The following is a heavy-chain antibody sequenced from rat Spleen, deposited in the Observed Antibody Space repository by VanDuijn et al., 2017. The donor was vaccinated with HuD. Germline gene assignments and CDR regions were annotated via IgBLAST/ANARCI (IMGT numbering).Heavy chain of an antibody. V-gene: IGHV5-46*01. Sequence: EVQLVESGGGPVQPGRSLRLSCAASGFTFSSFPMAWVRQTPKKGLEWVATISSSISYTYYPDSVKGRFAISRDNAKSTLYLQMDSLGSEDTATYYCTTDSYFDGTYYPGGFDYWGQGVMVTVSS. CDR2: ISSSISYT. J-gene: IGHJ2*01. CDR1: GFTFSSFP. D-gene: IGHD1-12*02. CDR3: TTDSYFDGTYYPGGFDY.